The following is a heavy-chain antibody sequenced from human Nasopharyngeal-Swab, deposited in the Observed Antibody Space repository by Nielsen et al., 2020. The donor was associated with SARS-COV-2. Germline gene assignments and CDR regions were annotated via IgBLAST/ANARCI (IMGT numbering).Heavy chain of an antibody. V-gene: IGHV4-4*02. CDR2: INHSGST. CDR3: ARGNRNNWFDP. CDR1: GGSISSSNW. Sequence: SETLSLTCAVSGGSISSSNWWSWARQPPGKGLEWIGEINHSGSTNYNPSLKSRVTISVDTSKNQFSLKLSSVTAADTAVYYCARGNRNNWFDPWGQGTLVTVSS. J-gene: IGHJ5*02.